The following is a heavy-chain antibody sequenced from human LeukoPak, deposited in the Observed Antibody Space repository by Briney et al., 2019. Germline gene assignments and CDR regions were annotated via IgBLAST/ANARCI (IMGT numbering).Heavy chain of an antibody. CDR2: IYTSGST. Sequence: SETLSLTCTVSGGSISSYYWSWIRQPAGKGLEWIGRIYTSGSTNYNPSLKSRVTMSVDTSKNQFSLKLSSVTAADTAVYYCARGTRSGYYYSYDAFDIWGQGTMVTVSS. CDR1: GGSISSYY. D-gene: IGHD3-22*01. CDR3: ARGTRSGYYYSYDAFDI. V-gene: IGHV4-4*07. J-gene: IGHJ3*02.